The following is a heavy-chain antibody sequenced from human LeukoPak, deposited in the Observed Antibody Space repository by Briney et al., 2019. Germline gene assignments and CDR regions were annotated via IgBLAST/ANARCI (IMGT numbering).Heavy chain of an antibody. Sequence: PSETLSLTCTVSGGSISSYYWSWIRQPPGKGLEWIGYIYYSGSTNYNPSLKSRVTISVDTSKNQFSLKLSSVTAADTAVYYCARTYSSSCLDYRGQGTLVTVSS. CDR2: IYYSGST. V-gene: IGHV4-59*08. D-gene: IGHD6-13*01. CDR1: GGSISSYY. CDR3: ARTYSSSCLDY. J-gene: IGHJ4*02.